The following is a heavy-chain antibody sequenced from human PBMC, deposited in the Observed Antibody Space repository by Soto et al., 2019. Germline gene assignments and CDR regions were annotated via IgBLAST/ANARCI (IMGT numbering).Heavy chain of an antibody. D-gene: IGHD2-8*01. V-gene: IGHV4-34*01. Sequence: PSETLSLTCAVYGASLSDNYCNWLRQPPGKGLEWIGEINHGGNTNYNPSSSSRVPISIDTSKNQVSLNLGFVAPGDMVVYSYARGRCEFDAWGQGTPVTVSS. CDR3: ARGRCEFDA. CDR1: GASLSDNY. J-gene: IGHJ5*02. CDR2: INHGGNT.